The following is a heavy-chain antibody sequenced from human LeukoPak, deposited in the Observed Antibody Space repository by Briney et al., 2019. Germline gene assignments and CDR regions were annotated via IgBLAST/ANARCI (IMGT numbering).Heavy chain of an antibody. CDR3: ARGASRISWPGIDY. CDR1: GFTFSDYY. D-gene: IGHD3-3*02. Sequence: GGSLRLSCAASGFTFSDYYMSWIRQAPGKGLEWVSYISSSGSTIYYADSVKGRFTISRDHSNNSVSLQMTNLRVEDTAIYYCARGASRISWPGIDYWGQGTLVTVSS. V-gene: IGHV3-11*01. J-gene: IGHJ4*02. CDR2: ISSSGSTI.